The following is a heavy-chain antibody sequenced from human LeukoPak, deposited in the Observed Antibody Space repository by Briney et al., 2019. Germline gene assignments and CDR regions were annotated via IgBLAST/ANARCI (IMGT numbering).Heavy chain of an antibody. Sequence: ASVKVSCKASGYTFTRYYMHGVRQAPGHGLDWRGWTNPNSGGTNYAQKFQGRVTMTRDTSISTAYMELSRLRSDDTAVYYCARDHRGGRGYSYGYGLDWGQGTLVTVSS. J-gene: IGHJ4*02. D-gene: IGHD5-18*01. CDR2: TNPNSGGT. CDR3: ARDHRGGRGYSYGYGLD. CDR1: GYTFTRYY. V-gene: IGHV1-2*02.